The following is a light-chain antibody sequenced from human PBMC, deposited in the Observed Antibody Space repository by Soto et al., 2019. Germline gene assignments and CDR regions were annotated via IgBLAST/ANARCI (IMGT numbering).Light chain of an antibody. J-gene: IGKJ4*01. CDR1: QSVSSY. CDR3: QQRSNWTLT. Sequence: EIVLTQSPATLSLSPGERATLSCRASQSVSSYLAWYQQKPGQAPRLLIYDASNRATGIPARFSGSGSGTDFTLTISRLEPEDFAVYYCQQRSNWTLTFGRGTKVEIK. CDR2: DAS. V-gene: IGKV3-11*01.